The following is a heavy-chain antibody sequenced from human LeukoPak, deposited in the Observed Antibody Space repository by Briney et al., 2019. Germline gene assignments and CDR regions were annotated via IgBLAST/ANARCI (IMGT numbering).Heavy chain of an antibody. D-gene: IGHD1-7*01. V-gene: IGHV3-23*01. Sequence: GGSLRLSCAASGFNFTNYAMNWVRQAPGRGLEWVSLISSSGGSTYYAGSVKGRFTISRDNSKSTLYLQMNSLRAEDTAVYYCARTRAPSNGRVLYYMDVWGKGTTVTVSS. J-gene: IGHJ6*03. CDR2: ISSSGGST. CDR1: GFNFTNYA. CDR3: ARTRAPSNGRVLYYMDV.